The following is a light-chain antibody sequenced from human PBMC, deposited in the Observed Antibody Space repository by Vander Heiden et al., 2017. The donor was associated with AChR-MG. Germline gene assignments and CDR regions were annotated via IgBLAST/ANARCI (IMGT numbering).Light chain of an antibody. J-gene: IGLJ2*01. CDR2: EVS. CDR1: SSYIGVYNY. V-gene: IGLV2-8*01. Sequence: QSALTQPPSASGPPGQSVTISCSGTSSYIGVYNYVSWYQQHPGKAPKLMIYEVSKRPSGVPDRFSGSKSGNTASLTVSGLQAEDEADYYCSSYAGSNNLGFGGGTKLTVL. CDR3: SSYAGSNNLG.